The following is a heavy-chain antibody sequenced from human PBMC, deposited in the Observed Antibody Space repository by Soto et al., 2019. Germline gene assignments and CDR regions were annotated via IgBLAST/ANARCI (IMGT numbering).Heavy chain of an antibody. D-gene: IGHD2-15*01. CDR2: ISSDGSYI. J-gene: IGHJ6*01. Sequence: GGSLRLSCAASGFTFRNYAMNWVRQAPGKGLEWLSSISSDGSYIYYADSLMGRFTISRDNARNSLSLQMNGLRVEDTATYYCARGAIYCRGAGCFSVRGQGTGVTVAS. CDR3: ARGAIYCRGAGCFSV. V-gene: IGHV3-21*01. CDR1: GFTFRNYA.